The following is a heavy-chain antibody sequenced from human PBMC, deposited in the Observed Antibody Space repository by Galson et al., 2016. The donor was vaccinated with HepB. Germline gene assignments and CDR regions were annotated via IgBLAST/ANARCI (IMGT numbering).Heavy chain of an antibody. D-gene: IGHD3-10*01. CDR3: ARDVNYGIFDR. CDR2: IKEDESVK. J-gene: IGHJ4*02. V-gene: IGHV3-7*01. Sequence: ETLSLTCTVSGGSISSDGRYWSWIRQHPGKGLEWVANIKEDESVKNYVDSVKGRFIISRDNAKNSLYLQMNSLRAEDRAVYYCARDVNYGIFDRWGQGTLVTVSS. CDR1: GGSISSDG.